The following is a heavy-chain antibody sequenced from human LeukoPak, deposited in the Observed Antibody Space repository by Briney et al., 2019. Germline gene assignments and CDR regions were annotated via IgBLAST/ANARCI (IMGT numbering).Heavy chain of an antibody. J-gene: IGHJ4*02. CDR3: AREGADCSSTSCPARLFDY. V-gene: IGHV1-3*01. CDR1: GYTFTSYA. Sequence: ASVKVSCKASGYTFTSYAMHWVRRAPGRRLEWMGWINAGNGNTKYSQKFQGRVTITRDTSASTAYMELSSLRSEDTAVYYCAREGADCSSTSCPARLFDYWGQGTLVTVSS. CDR2: INAGNGNT. D-gene: IGHD2-2*01.